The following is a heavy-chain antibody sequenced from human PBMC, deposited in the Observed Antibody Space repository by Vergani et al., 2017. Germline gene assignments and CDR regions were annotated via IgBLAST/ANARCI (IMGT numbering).Heavy chain of an antibody. Sequence: EVQLVPSGAEVKKPGESLRISCKGSGYSFTSYWISWVRQMPGKGLEWMGRIDPSDSYTNYSPSFQGHVTISADKSISTAYLQWSSLKASDTAMYYCARQTGIAAAGDAFDIWGQGTMVTVSS. V-gene: IGHV5-10-1*01. D-gene: IGHD6-13*01. CDR1: GYSFTSYW. J-gene: IGHJ3*02. CDR2: IDPSDSYT. CDR3: ARQTGIAAAGDAFDI.